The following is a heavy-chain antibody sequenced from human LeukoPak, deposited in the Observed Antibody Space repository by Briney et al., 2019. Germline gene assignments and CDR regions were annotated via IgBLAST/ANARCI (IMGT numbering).Heavy chain of an antibody. CDR1: GGSFSGYY. CDR3: ASVDYYASYFDY. D-gene: IGHD3-10*01. CDR2: INHSGST. J-gene: IGHJ4*02. V-gene: IGHV4-34*01. Sequence: SETLSLTCAVYGGSFSGYYWSWIRQPPGKGLEWIGEINHSGSTNYNPSLKSRVTISVDTSKNQFSLKLSSVTAADTAVYYCASVDYYASYFDYWGQGTLVTVSS.